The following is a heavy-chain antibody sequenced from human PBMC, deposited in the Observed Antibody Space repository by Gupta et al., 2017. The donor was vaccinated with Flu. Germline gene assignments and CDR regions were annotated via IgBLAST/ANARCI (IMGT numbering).Heavy chain of an antibody. J-gene: IGHJ4*02. V-gene: IGHV4-39*01. Sequence: SISSIGHYWAWIRQPPGRGLDWIGSKFYTGSADVNPSLKSRVTISVETSKNQFSLKLRYVTAADTAVYYGVRQADFEIIDYWGQGTLVPVSS. CDR3: VRQADFEIIDY. CDR1: SISSIGHY. CDR2: KFYTGSA. D-gene: IGHD3-16*01.